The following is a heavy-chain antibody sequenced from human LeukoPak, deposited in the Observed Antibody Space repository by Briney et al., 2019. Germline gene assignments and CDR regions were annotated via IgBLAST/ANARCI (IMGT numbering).Heavy chain of an antibody. J-gene: IGHJ4*02. CDR3: ARASPRAYIFDY. Sequence: SETLSLTCTVSGGSISSGGYYWSWIRQHPGKGLEWIGYTYYSGSTYYNPSLKSRVTISVDTSKNQFSLKLSSVTAADTAVYYCARASPRAYIFDYWGQGTLVTVSS. V-gene: IGHV4-31*03. D-gene: IGHD1-14*01. CDR2: TYYSGST. CDR1: GGSISSGGYY.